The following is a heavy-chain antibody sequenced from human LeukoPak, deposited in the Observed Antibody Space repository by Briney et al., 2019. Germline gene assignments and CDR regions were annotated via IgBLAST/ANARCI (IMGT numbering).Heavy chain of an antibody. D-gene: IGHD6-19*01. CDR2: IYYSGST. Sequence: PLETLSLTCSVSGGSIRSYYWTWIRQPPGKGLEWIGSIYYSGSTYYNPSLKSRVTISVDTSKNQFSLKLSSVTAADTAVYYCARVRIAVAGNPYFDYWGQGTLVTVSS. CDR1: GGSIRSYY. V-gene: IGHV4-39*07. J-gene: IGHJ4*02. CDR3: ARVRIAVAGNPYFDY.